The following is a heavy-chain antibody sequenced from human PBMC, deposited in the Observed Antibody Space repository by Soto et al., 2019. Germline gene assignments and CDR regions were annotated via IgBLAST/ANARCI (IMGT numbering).Heavy chain of an antibody. CDR3: ARDPIRSQLVPAAAIYYGMAV. CDR2: IIPILGIA. D-gene: IGHD2-2*01. CDR1: GGTFSSYT. V-gene: IGHV1-69*08. Sequence: QVQLVQSGAEVKKPGSSVKVSCKASGGTFSSYTISWVRQAPGQGLEWMGRIIPILGIANYAQKFQGRVTPTAEKSTSTAYMELISLRSEDTAVYYCARDPIRSQLVPAAAIYYGMAVWGQGTTVTVSS. J-gene: IGHJ6*02.